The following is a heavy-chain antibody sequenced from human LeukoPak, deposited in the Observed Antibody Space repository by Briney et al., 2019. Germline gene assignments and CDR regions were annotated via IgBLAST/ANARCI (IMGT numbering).Heavy chain of an antibody. CDR2: ISGSGGST. D-gene: IGHD3-16*01. Sequence: GGSLRLSCAASGFTFSNYAMNWVRQAPGKGLEWVSGISGSGGSTYYADSVKGRFTISRDNSKKTLYLQMNSLRAEDTAVYYCARGGRVRYIDNWGQGTLVTVSS. CDR3: ARGGRVRYIDN. CDR1: GFTFSNYA. V-gene: IGHV3-23*01. J-gene: IGHJ4*02.